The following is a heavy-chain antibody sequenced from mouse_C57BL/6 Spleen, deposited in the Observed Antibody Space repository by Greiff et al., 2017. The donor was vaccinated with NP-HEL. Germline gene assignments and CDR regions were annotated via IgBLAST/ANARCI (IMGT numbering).Heavy chain of an antibody. V-gene: IGHV1-81*01. D-gene: IGHD1-1*01. CDR2: FYPRSGNT. CDR1: GYPFTSLC. J-gene: IGHJ2*01. CDR3: ARSVTTVGAPFDY. Sequence: VQLQESGAELARPGASVKLSCKASGYPFTSLCISWVKQRTGQGLEWLGEFYPRSGNTYYNEKFKGKATLTADKPSSTAYMTLRSLTPEDSAVYFCARSVTTVGAPFDYWGQGTTLTVSS.